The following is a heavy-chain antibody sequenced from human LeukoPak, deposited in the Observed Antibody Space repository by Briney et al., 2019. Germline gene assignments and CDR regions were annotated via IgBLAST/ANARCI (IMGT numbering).Heavy chain of an antibody. D-gene: IGHD5-18*01. V-gene: IGHV1-2*02. CDR3: ARVYGYLNWFDP. Sequence: GASVKVSCKASGYTFTGYYMHWLRQAPGQGLEWMGWINPNSGGTNYAQKFQGRVTMTSDTSISTAYMELSSLRSEDTAVYYCARVYGYLNWFDPWGQGTLVTVS. J-gene: IGHJ5*02. CDR2: INPNSGGT. CDR1: GYTFTGYY.